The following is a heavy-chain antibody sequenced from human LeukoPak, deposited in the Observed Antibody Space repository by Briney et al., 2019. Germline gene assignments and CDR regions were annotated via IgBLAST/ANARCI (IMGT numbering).Heavy chain of an antibody. J-gene: IGHJ6*03. Sequence: GGSLRLSCAASGFTFRNYGMHWVRPATGKGLEWVSFIWSDGNNRFYADSVKGRFTISRDNSKNMLYLQMDTLRAEDTALYYCAKDPGASVSGFYMDVWGKGTTVIVSS. CDR1: GFTFRNYG. V-gene: IGHV3-30*02. CDR3: AKDPGASVSGFYMDV. CDR2: IWSDGNNR. D-gene: IGHD2-8*02.